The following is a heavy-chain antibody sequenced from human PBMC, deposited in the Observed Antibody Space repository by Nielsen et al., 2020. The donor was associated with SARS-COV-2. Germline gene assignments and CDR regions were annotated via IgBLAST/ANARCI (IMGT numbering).Heavy chain of an antibody. CDR1: GGSISSSSYY. CDR3: ATVPPPDAFDI. V-gene: IGHV4-39*07. D-gene: IGHD2-8*02. CDR2: IYYSGST. Sequence: SETLSLTCTVSGGSISSSSYYWGWIRQPPGKGLEWIGSIYYSGSTYHNPSLKSRVTISVDTSKNQFSLKLSSVTAADTAVYYCATVPPPDAFDIWGQGTMVTVSS. J-gene: IGHJ3*02.